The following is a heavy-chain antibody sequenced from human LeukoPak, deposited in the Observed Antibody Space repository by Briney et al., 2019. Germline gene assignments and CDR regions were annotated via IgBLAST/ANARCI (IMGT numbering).Heavy chain of an antibody. J-gene: IGHJ4*02. D-gene: IGHD3-3*01. CDR2: TYYSGST. CDR1: GGSISSYY. Sequence: SETLSLTCTVSGGSISSYYWSWIRRPPGKGLEWIGYTYYSGSTNYNPSLKSRVTISVDTSKNQFSLNLSSVTAADTAVYYCARDFYDFWSGYHDYWGQGTLVTVSS. V-gene: IGHV4-59*01. CDR3: ARDFYDFWSGYHDY.